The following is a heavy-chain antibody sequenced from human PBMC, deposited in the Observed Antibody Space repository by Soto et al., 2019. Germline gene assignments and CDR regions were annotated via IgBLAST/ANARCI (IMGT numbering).Heavy chain of an antibody. CDR3: ARGRVVVPAAVMFNCLDP. Sequence: SETLSLTCTVSGGSINSAGHSWGWVRQSPGKGLEWIGYSYHSGSSYYNPSLQSRVTISVDRSRTQFSLKMSSVTAADTAVYYCARGRVVVPAAVMFNCLDPWGQGALVTVSS. J-gene: IGHJ5*02. D-gene: IGHD2-2*01. CDR2: SYHSGSS. CDR1: GGSINSAGHS. V-gene: IGHV4-30-2*06.